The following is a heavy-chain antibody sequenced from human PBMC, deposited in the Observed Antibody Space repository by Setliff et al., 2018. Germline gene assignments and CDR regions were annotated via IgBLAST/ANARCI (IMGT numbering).Heavy chain of an antibody. CDR2: IGVYSGNT. Sequence: ASVKVSCKASGGAFSSYALSWVRQAPGQGLEWLGWIGVYSGNTYTAQRFQGRVTMTTDTSTNMAYLELRGLRSDDTAVYYCLRLVRYCSRTSCQRTSGDEVWGQGTLVTVSS. J-gene: IGHJ4*02. V-gene: IGHV1-18*01. CDR3: LRLVRYCSRTSCQRTSGDEV. CDR1: GGAFSSYA. D-gene: IGHD2-8*01.